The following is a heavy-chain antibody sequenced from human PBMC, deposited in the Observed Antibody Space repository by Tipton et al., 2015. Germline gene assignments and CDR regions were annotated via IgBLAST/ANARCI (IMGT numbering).Heavy chain of an antibody. J-gene: IGHJ1*01. CDR3: ARASIIQGYYHDSSRYYLFNS. V-gene: IGHV4-59*01. CDR2: IYYSGST. Sequence: TLSLTCTVSGGSIRSYYWSWIRQSPGEGLEWIGYIYYSGSTNYNPSLRSRVAMSMDTSKNQFSLKLSSVIAADTAVYYCARASIIQGYYHDSSRYYLFNSWGQGTLVTVSS. CDR1: GGSIRSYY. D-gene: IGHD3-22*01.